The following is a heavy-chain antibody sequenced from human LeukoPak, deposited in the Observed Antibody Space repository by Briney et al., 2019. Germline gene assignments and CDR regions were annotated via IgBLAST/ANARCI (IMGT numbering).Heavy chain of an antibody. CDR1: GFTFSGFA. Sequence: GGTLRLSCAASGFTFSGFAVSWIRQAPGKGLEWVSSISRSGGSTYYADSVRGRFTISRDNSKNTVSLQMESLRAEDTAVYYCAKEAAYYDILTGYYRGGDGYFDYWGQGTLVTVSS. J-gene: IGHJ4*02. CDR2: ISRSGGST. CDR3: AKEAAYYDILTGYYRGGDGYFDY. V-gene: IGHV3-23*01. D-gene: IGHD3-9*01.